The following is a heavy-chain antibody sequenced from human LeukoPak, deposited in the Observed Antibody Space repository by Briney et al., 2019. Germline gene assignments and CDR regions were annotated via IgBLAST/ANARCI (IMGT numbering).Heavy chain of an antibody. CDR1: GFTFSSYG. V-gene: IGHV3-30*02. CDR2: IRYDGSNK. Sequence: AGGSLRLSCAASGFTFSSYGMHWVRQAPGKGLEWVAFIRYDGSNKYYADSVKGRFTISRDNSKNTLYLQMNSLRAEDTAVYYCARASDSSGYPYPGWWYFDLWGRGTLVTVSS. D-gene: IGHD3-22*01. CDR3: ARASDSSGYPYPGWWYFDL. J-gene: IGHJ2*01.